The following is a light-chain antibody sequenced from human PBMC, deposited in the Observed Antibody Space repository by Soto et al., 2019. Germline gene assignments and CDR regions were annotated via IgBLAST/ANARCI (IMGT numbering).Light chain of an antibody. CDR2: DAS. CDR3: QQRSNWPPT. V-gene: IGKV3-11*01. Sequence: EIVLTQSPATLSLSLGERATLSCRASQSIGSYLAWYQHKLGQPPRLLIYDASSRATGIPDRFSGSGSGTDFTLTISSLQSEDFAVYYCQQRSNWPPTFGQGKRLEIK. CDR1: QSIGSY. J-gene: IGKJ5*01.